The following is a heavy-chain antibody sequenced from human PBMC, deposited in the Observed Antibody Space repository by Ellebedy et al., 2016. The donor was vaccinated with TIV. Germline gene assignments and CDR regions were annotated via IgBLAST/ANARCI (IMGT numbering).Heavy chain of an antibody. D-gene: IGHD5-24*01. V-gene: IGHV5-51*01. CDR3: ARQRRWLQSRVSDAFDV. Sequence: ASVKVSCKGSGYNFTNYWIGWVRQMPGKGLEWMGTINPDNSDTRYSLSFQGQDIIAADKNINTAYLRWSSLKASDTAIYYCARQRRWLQSRVSDAFDVWGQGTMVTVSS. J-gene: IGHJ3*01. CDR2: INPDNSDT. CDR1: GYNFTNYW.